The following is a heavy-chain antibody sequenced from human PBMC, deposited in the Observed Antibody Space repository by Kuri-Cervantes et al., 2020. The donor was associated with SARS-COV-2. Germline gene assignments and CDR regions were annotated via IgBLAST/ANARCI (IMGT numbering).Heavy chain of an antibody. CDR3: ARLSLGVVVAATDY. V-gene: IGHV1-2*02. J-gene: IGHJ4*02. D-gene: IGHD2-15*01. CDR2: INPNSGGT. Sequence: ASVKVSCKASGYTFTAYYIHWVRQAPGQGLEWMGWINPNSGGTNYAQKFQGRVTMTRDTSISTAYMELSRLRSDDTAVYYCARLSLGVVVAATDYWGQGTLVTVSS. CDR1: GYTFTAYY.